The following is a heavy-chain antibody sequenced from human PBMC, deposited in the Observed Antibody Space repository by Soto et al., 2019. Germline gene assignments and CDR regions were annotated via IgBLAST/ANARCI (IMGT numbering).Heavy chain of an antibody. Sequence: QVQLQQWGAGLLKPSETLSLTCAVYGVSFSGYYWSWIRQPPGKGLEWIGEINHSGSTNYNPSLKCRVPISVDTFRHQFFQKLSSVIDAETAVYYFVRRTGLSLRRFGESRLTDAFDIWGQGTMVTVSS. J-gene: IGHJ3*02. CDR3: VRRTGLSLRRFGESRLTDAFDI. CDR1: GVSFSGYY. D-gene: IGHD3-10*01. CDR2: INHSGST. V-gene: IGHV4-34*01.